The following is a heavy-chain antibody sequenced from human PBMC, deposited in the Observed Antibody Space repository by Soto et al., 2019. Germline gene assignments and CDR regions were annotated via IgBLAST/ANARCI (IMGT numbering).Heavy chain of an antibody. CDR1: GGSISSYY. CDR3: ARTPSA. CDR2: IYYSGST. V-gene: IGHV4-59*08. Sequence: PSETLSLTCTVSGGSISSYYWSWIRQPPGKGLEWIGYIYYSGSTYYNPSLKSRVTISVDTSKNQFSLKLSSVTAADTAVYYCARTPSAWGQGTLVTVSS. J-gene: IGHJ5*02.